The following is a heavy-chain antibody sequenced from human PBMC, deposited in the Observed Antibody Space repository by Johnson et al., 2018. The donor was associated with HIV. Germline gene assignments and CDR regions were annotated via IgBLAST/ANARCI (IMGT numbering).Heavy chain of an antibody. D-gene: IGHD1-26*01. Sequence: VQLVESGGGLVQPGGSLRLSCAASGFTFSSYWMSWVHQAPGKGLEWVANIKQDGSEKYYVDSVKGRFTISRDNAKNSLYLQMNSRRAEDTAVYYCARDRGGSYDAFHIWGQGTMVTVSS. J-gene: IGHJ3*02. CDR1: GFTFSSYW. CDR2: IKQDGSEK. CDR3: ARDRGGSYDAFHI. V-gene: IGHV3-7*05.